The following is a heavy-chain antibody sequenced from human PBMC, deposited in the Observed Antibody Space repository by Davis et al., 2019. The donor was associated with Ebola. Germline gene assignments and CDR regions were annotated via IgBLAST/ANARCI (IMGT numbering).Heavy chain of an antibody. CDR3: ASDATTVTTIWFDP. V-gene: IGHV1-18*01. CDR2: INVYNGHT. Sequence: AASVTVSCKTSGYTFSGYAISWVRQAPGQGLEWIGRINVYNGHTNYAQNFQGRVTVSTDTSTSIAYMELRSLRSDDTALYYCASDATTVTTIWFDPWGQGTLVTVSS. D-gene: IGHD4-17*01. CDR1: GYTFSGYA. J-gene: IGHJ5*02.